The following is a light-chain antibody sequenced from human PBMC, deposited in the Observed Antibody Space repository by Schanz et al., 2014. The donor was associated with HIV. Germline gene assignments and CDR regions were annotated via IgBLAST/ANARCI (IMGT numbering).Light chain of an antibody. CDR1: ESIYKW. J-gene: IGKJ2*01. Sequence: DIQMPQSPSTLSAFVGDRVTITCRASESIYKWLAWYQQKPGKAPKLLIYKASSLESGVPSRFSGSGSGTEFTLTISSLQPDDFATYYCQQSYSTPHTFGQGTKLEIK. CDR3: QQSYSTPHT. V-gene: IGKV1-5*03. CDR2: KAS.